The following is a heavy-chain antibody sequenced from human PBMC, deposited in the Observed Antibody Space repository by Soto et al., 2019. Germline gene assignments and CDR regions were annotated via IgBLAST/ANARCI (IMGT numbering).Heavy chain of an antibody. CDR2: ISQVGRA. CDR1: GGSFSGYF. Sequence: SETRSLTCDVSGGSFSGYFCNWLRQPPGKGLEWIGEISQVGRARYNPSLETRITVSVDTSKTQFSLNLTSVTDADTAVYYCARGYGYFRQWGQGALVTVS. V-gene: IGHV4-34*01. J-gene: IGHJ4*02. CDR3: ARGYGYFRQ. D-gene: IGHD4-17*01.